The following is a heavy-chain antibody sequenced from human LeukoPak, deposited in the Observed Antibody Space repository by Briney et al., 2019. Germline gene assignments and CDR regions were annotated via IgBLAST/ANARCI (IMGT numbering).Heavy chain of an antibody. CDR1: GFTVSSNY. CDR3: ARDYGDSNDAFDI. D-gene: IGHD4-17*01. J-gene: IGHJ3*02. Sequence: GGSLRLSCAASGFTVSSNYMSWVRQAPGKGLEWVSVIYSGGSAYYADSVKGRFIISRDNSKNTLYLQMNSLRAEDTAVYYCARDYGDSNDAFDIWGQGTMVTVSS. V-gene: IGHV3-53*01. CDR2: IYSGGSA.